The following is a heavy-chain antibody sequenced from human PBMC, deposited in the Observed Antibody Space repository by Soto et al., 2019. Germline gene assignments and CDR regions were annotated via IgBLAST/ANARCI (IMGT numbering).Heavy chain of an antibody. Sequence: QVQLVESGGGVVQPGASLRLSCAASGVTFSDYGMHWVRQAPGKGLQWVALIWYDGSEKRYAESVKGRFTVSRDNAKNKVYLQINGLGVEDTAVCDFEKERFQ. V-gene: IGHV3-30*02. CDR3: EKERFQ. J-gene: IGHJ1*01. CDR1: GVTFSDYG. CDR2: IWYDGSEK.